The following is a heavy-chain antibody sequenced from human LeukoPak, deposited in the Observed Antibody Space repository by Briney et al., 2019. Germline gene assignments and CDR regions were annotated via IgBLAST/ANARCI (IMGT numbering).Heavy chain of an antibody. Sequence: GGSLRLSCPTSGFAFSTYGMHWVRQAPGTGLEWVAFVRYDGSNKYYADSVKGRCTVSRDNSRNTLYLQMNRLTSEDTGVYSCAKDSNSGYVSVGPESWGLGALVTVSS. CDR3: AKDSNSGYVSVGPES. CDR2: VRYDGSNK. V-gene: IGHV3-30*02. CDR1: GFAFSTYG. D-gene: IGHD5-12*01. J-gene: IGHJ5*02.